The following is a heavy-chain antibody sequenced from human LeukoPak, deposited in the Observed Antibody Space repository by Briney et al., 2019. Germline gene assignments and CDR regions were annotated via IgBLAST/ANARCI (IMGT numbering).Heavy chain of an antibody. CDR2: IYFSGST. CDR1: GGSISSYY. D-gene: IGHD5-24*01. CDR3: ARGGWGGMSNHHIEEMATTPYFDY. V-gene: IGHV4-59*01. J-gene: IGHJ4*02. Sequence: SETLSLTCTVSGGSISSYYWSWIRQPPGKGLEWIGYIYFSGSTNYNPSLKSRVTISVDTSKNQFSLKLSSVTAADSAVYYCARGGWGGMSNHHIEEMATTPYFDYWGQGTLVTVSS.